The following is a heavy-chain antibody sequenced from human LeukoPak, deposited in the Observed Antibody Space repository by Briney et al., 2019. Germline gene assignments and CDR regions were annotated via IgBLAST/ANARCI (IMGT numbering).Heavy chain of an antibody. D-gene: IGHD2-2*01. CDR1: GFTFSSYS. V-gene: IGHV3-21*01. Sequence: GGSLRLSCAASGFTFSSYSMNWVRQAPGKGLEWVSSISSSSSYIYYADSVKGRFTISRDNAKNSLYLQMNSLRAEDTAVYYCARVPLSTPGLSPWGQGTLVTVSS. CDR3: ARVPLSTPGLSP. J-gene: IGHJ5*02. CDR2: ISSSSSYI.